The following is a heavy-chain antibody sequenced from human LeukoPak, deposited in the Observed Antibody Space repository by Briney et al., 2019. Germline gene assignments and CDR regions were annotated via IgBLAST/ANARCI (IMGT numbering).Heavy chain of an antibody. CDR1: GFTVSSNY. CDR3: ARENSWQQLVRSAVLGYFDY. Sequence: GGSLRLSCTASGFTVSSNYMGWVRQAPGKGLEWVSVIYSGASTYSADSVKGRFTISRHNSKNTLYLQMNSLRAEDTAVYYCARENSWQQLVRSAVLGYFDYWGQGTLVTVSS. D-gene: IGHD6-13*01. J-gene: IGHJ4*02. V-gene: IGHV3-53*04. CDR2: IYSGAST.